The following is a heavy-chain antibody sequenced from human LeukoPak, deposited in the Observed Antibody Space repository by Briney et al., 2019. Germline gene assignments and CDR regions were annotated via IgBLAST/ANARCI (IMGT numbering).Heavy chain of an antibody. CDR1: GYTFTSYG. CDR3: AREMDSSSWDNWFDP. J-gene: IGHJ5*02. V-gene: IGHV1-18*01. Sequence: GASVKVSCKASGYTFTSYGISWVRQAPGQGLEWMGWISAYNGNTNYAQKLQGRVTMTTDTSTSTAYMELRSLRSDDTAVYYCAREMDSSSWDNWFDPWGQGTLVTVSS. CDR2: ISAYNGNT. D-gene: IGHD6-13*01.